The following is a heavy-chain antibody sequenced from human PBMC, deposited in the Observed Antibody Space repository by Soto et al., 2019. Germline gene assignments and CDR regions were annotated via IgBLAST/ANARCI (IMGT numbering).Heavy chain of an antibody. D-gene: IGHD2-15*01. CDR2: ISGSGGST. Sequence: PGRSLRLSCAASGVTVSSNYMSWVRQATGKGLEWVSAISGSGGSTYYADSVKGRFTISRDNSKNTLYLQMNSLRAEDTAVYYCAKDRRDIVVVVAATPPPLGYWGQGTLVTVSS. J-gene: IGHJ4*02. CDR1: GVTVSSNY. V-gene: IGHV3-23*01. CDR3: AKDRRDIVVVVAATPPPLGY.